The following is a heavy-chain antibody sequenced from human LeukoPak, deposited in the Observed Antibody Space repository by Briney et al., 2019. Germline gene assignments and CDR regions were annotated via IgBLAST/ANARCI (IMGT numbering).Heavy chain of an antibody. CDR3: AKDFYDYVWGSYRYPIFDY. CDR2: ISGSGGST. Sequence: GGSLRLSCAASGFTFSSYAMSWVRQAPGKGLEWVSAISGSGGSTYYADSVKGRFTISRDNSKNTLYLQMNSLRAEDTAVYYCAKDFYDYVWGSYRYPIFDYWGQGTLVTVSS. J-gene: IGHJ4*02. D-gene: IGHD3-16*02. V-gene: IGHV3-23*01. CDR1: GFTFSSYA.